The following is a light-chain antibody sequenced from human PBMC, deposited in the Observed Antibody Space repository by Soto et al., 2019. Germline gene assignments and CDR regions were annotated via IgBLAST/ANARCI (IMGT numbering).Light chain of an antibody. CDR2: DAS. J-gene: IGLJ1*01. Sequence: QSVLTQPASVSGSPGQSITISCTGTSSDVGGYNYGSWYQQHPGKAPKLMIYDASNRTSGVSNRFSGSKSGNTASLTISWLQDEDEADYYCSSYTSSSPYVFGTGTKRTVL. CDR3: SSYTSSSPYV. V-gene: IGLV2-14*01. CDR1: SSDVGGYNY.